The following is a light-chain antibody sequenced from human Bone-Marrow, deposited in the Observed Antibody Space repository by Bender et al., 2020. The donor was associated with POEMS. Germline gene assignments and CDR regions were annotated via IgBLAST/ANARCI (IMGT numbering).Light chain of an antibody. V-gene: IGLV3-1*01. CDR3: TSYGGTNKLL. CDR1: TLGDES. CDR2: QGY. Sequence: SYELTQPPSVSVSPGQTAIITCSGDTLGDESASWYQQKPGQSPVLVIYQGYKRPSGVPDRFSGSKSGNTASLTISGLQAEDEADYYCTSYGGTNKLLFGGGTKMTVL. J-gene: IGLJ2*01.